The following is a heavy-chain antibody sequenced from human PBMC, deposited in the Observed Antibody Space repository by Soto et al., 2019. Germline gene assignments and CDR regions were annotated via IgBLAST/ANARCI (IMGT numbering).Heavy chain of an antibody. CDR2: FDPEDGET. V-gene: IGHV1-24*01. J-gene: IGHJ2*01. CDR1: GYTLTELS. CDR3: ATDITMVRGNWYFDL. D-gene: IGHD3-10*01. Sequence: QVQLVQSGAAVQQPGASVQVSCKVSGYTLTELSMHWVRQAPGKGLEWRGGFDPEDGETIYAQKFQGRVTMTEDTYTDTAYMELSSLRSEDTAVYYCATDITMVRGNWYFDLWGRGTLVTVSS.